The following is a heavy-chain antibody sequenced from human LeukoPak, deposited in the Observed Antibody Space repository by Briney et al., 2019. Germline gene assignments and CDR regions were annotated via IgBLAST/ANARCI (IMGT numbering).Heavy chain of an antibody. D-gene: IGHD3-3*01. J-gene: IGHJ4*02. CDR3: AKERRSGYALDY. Sequence: PGGSLRLSCAASGFTFSSYGMHWVRQAPGKGLEWVAVISYDGSNKYYADSVKGRFTISRDNSKNTLYLQMNSLRAEDTAVYYCAKERRSGYALDYWGQGTLVTVSS. CDR2: ISYDGSNK. CDR1: GFTFSSYG. V-gene: IGHV3-30*18.